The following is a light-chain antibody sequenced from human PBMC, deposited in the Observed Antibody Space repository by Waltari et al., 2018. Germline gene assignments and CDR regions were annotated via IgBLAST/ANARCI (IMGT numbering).Light chain of an antibody. CDR1: QSISGW. V-gene: IGKV1-5*03. Sequence: DIQMTQSPSTLSASVGDRVTITCRASQSISGWLAWYQQKPGNAPKLLISQSFTLESGVPSRFSGSGSGTYFTLTISSLQPDDFATYFCQQYNSPPTFGQGTKVEIK. CDR3: QQYNSPPT. CDR2: QSF. J-gene: IGKJ1*01.